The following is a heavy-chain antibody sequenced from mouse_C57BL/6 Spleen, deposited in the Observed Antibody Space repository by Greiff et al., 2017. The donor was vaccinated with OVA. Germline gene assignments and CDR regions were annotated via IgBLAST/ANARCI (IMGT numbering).Heavy chain of an antibody. Sequence: VQLQQSGAELVRPGTSVKVSCKASGYAFTNYLIEWVKQRPGQGLEWIGVINPGSGGTNYNEKFQGKATLTADKSSSTAYMQLSSLTSEFSAVYFCARGGYYGSSYWYFDVWGTGTTVTVSS. CDR3: ARGGYYGSSYWYFDV. J-gene: IGHJ1*03. D-gene: IGHD1-1*01. CDR1: GYAFTNYL. V-gene: IGHV1-54*01. CDR2: INPGSGGT.